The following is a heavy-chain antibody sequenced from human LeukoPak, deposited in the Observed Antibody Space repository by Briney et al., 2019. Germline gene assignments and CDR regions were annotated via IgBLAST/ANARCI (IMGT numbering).Heavy chain of an antibody. CDR1: GFTFSSYA. V-gene: IGHV3-30-3*01. D-gene: IGHD6-19*01. J-gene: IGHJ4*02. CDR2: ISYDGSNK. Sequence: GGSLRLSCAASGFTFSSYAMHWVRQAPGKGLEWVAVISYDGSNKYYADSVKGRFTISRDNSKNTLYLQMNSLRAEDTAVYYCARDRYSSGHSPFDYWGQGTLVTVSS. CDR3: ARDRYSSGHSPFDY.